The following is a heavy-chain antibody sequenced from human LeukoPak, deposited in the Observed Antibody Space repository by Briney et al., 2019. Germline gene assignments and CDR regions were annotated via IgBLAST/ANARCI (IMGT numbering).Heavy chain of an antibody. CDR1: GYSFTSYW. V-gene: IGHV5-51*01. CDR3: ARLGINAWFPGDY. D-gene: IGHD3-10*01. CDR2: IWPGDSDT. J-gene: IGHJ4*02. Sequence: GESLKISCNASGYSFTSYWIAWVRQMPGKGLEWMGMIWPGDSDTRYSPSFQGQVTISADKSISTAYLQWSSLKASDTAMYYCARLGINAWFPGDYWGQGTLVTVSS.